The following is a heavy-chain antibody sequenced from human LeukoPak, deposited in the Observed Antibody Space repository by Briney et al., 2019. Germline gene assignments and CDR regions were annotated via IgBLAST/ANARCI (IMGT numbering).Heavy chain of an antibody. Sequence: GGSLRLSCAASGFTFSSYGMHWVRQAPGKGLEWVAAIWYDGSNKYYADSVKGRFTISRDNSKNTLYLQMNSLRAEDTAVYYCARGDGYNLYYFDYWGQGTLVTVSS. D-gene: IGHD5-24*01. CDR2: IWYDGSNK. J-gene: IGHJ4*02. CDR3: ARGDGYNLYYFDY. CDR1: GFTFSSYG. V-gene: IGHV3-33*01.